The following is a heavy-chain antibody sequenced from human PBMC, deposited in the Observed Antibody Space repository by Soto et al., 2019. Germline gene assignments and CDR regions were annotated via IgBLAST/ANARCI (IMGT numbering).Heavy chain of an antibody. CDR3: ARAFGYFDY. CDR1: GFTFSSYA. Sequence: LGGSLRLSCAASGFTFSSYAMHWVRQAPGKGLEWVAVISYDGSNKYYADSVKGRFTISRDNSKNTLYLQMNSLRAEDTAVYYCARAFGYFDYWGQGTLVTVSS. J-gene: IGHJ4*02. V-gene: IGHV3-30-3*01. CDR2: ISYDGSNK. D-gene: IGHD3-10*01.